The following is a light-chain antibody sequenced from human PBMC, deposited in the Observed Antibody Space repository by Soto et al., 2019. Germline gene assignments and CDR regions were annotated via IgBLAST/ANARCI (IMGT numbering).Light chain of an antibody. J-gene: IGKJ1*01. CDR1: QSISSY. V-gene: IGKV1-39*01. CDR2: AAS. Sequence: DIQMTQSPSSLSASVGDIVTITCRASQSISSYLNWYQQKPGKAPKLLIYAASSLESGVPARFSGSGSGTEFTLTISSLQSEDFAVYYCQQSNNWPWKFGQGTKVDIK. CDR3: QQSNNWPWK.